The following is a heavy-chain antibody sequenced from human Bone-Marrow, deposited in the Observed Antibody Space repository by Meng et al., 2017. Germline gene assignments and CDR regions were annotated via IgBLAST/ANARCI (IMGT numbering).Heavy chain of an antibody. J-gene: IGHJ3*02. D-gene: IGHD3-3*01. V-gene: IGHV3-33*01. CDR1: GFTFSSYG. CDR2: IWYDGSNI. CDR3: ARDSACYDFWSGYYPTQANAFDI. Sequence: GGSLRLSCAASGFTFSSYGMHWVRQAPGKGLEWVAVIWYDGSNIYYADSVKGRFTISRDNSKNTLYLQMNSLRAEDTAVYYCARDSACYDFWSGYYPTQANAFDIWGQGTMVTVSS.